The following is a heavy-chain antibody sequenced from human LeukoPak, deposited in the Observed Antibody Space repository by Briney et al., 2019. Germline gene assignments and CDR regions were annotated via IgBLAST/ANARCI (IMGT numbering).Heavy chain of an antibody. V-gene: IGHV1-24*01. D-gene: IGHD3-10*01. J-gene: IGHJ4*02. CDR2: FDPEDGET. CDR1: GYTLTELS. CDR3: AKDAVAPGSGGDYFDY. Sequence: GASVKVSCKVSGYTLTELSMHWVRQAPGKGLEWMGGFDPEDGETIYAQRFQGRVTMTEDTSTDTAYMVLSSLRSDDTAVYYCAKDAVAPGSGGDYFDYWAQGTLVTVSS.